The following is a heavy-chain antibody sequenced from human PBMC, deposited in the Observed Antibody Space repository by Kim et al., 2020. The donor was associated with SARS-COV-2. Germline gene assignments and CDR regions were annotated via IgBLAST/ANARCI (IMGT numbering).Heavy chain of an antibody. CDR2: INAGTGNT. CDR3: ARDRNGPDY. V-gene: IGHV1-3*01. J-gene: IGHJ4*02. Sequence: ASVKVSCKASGYTFTDYALHWVRQAPGHSLEWIGWINAGTGNTKYSPTLQGRATITRDSPATTAYMELSSLKSEDTAIYYCARDRNGPDYWGQGARVTVS. CDR1: GYTFTDYA. D-gene: IGHD2-8*01.